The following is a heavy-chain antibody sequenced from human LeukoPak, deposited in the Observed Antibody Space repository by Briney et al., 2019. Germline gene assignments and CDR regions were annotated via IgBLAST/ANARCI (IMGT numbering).Heavy chain of an antibody. V-gene: IGHV3-23*01. CDR3: AKNQGQWLVPVDY. D-gene: IGHD6-19*01. CDR2: MSGSGGST. Sequence: QPGGSLRLSCAASGFTFSNYAMSWVRQAPGEGLEWVSSMSGSGGSTYYADSVKGRFTISRDNSKNTLYLQMNNLRAEDTALYYCAKNQGQWLVPVDYWGQGTLVTVSS. CDR1: GFTFSNYA. J-gene: IGHJ4*02.